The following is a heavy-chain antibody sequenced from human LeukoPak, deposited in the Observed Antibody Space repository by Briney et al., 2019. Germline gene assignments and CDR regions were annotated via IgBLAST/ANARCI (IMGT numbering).Heavy chain of an antibody. J-gene: IGHJ4*02. CDR3: ARGGIITTGTTSGFDY. CDR1: GDTFSNYA. D-gene: IGHD1-1*01. V-gene: IGHV1-69*13. CDR2: IIPIFGTP. Sequence: ASVKVSCKASGDTFSNYAVSWVRQAPGQGLEWMGGIIPIFGTPNYAQKLQGRVTITADESTSTAYMELSSLRSEDTAVYYCARGGIITTGTTSGFDYWGQGTLVTVSS.